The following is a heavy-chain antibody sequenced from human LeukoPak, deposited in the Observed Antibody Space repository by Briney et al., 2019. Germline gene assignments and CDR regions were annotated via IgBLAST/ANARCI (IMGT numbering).Heavy chain of an antibody. CDR2: IIPILGIA. CDR3: ARDLGYYDSEWD. D-gene: IGHD3-22*01. CDR1: GGTFSSYA. V-gene: IGHV1-69*04. Sequence: SVKVSCKASGGTFSSYAISWVRQAPGQGLXWMGRIIPILGIANYAQKFQGRVTITADKSTSTAYMELSSLRSEDTAVYYCARDLGYYDSEWDWGQGTLVTVSS. J-gene: IGHJ4*02.